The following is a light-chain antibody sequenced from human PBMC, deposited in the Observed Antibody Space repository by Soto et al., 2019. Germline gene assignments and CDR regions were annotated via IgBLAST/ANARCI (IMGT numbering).Light chain of an antibody. J-gene: IGLJ1*01. Sequence: QSALTQPRSVSGSPGQSVTISCTGTSSDVGGYNFVSWYHQHPGKAPKLMIYDVSKRPSGVPDRFSGSKSGNTASLIISGLQAEDEADYYCCSYAGSYTWVFGTGTKVTVL. CDR3: CSYAGSYTWV. CDR2: DVS. CDR1: SSDVGGYNF. V-gene: IGLV2-11*01.